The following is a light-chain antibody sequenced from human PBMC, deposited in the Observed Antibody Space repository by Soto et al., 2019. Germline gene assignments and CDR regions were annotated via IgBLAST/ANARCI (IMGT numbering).Light chain of an antibody. CDR3: SSYTFNNSYV. J-gene: IGLJ1*01. CDR1: SSDVGANIF. Sequence: QSVLAQPASVSGSPGQSITISCPGTSSDVGANIFVSWHQQHPGKAPKLMIYAVSSRPSGVSYRSSGSKSGNTASLTISGRQAEDEADDYCSSYTFNNSYVFGTGTKVTVL. V-gene: IGLV2-14*01. CDR2: AVS.